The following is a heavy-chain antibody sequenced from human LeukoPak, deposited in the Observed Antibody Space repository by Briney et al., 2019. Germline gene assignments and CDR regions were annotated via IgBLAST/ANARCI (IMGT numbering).Heavy chain of an antibody. CDR3: ARAGDDGYFDY. Sequence: SETLSLTCTVSGGSISSYYWSWIRQLPGKGLEWIGYIYYSGSTNYNPSLKSRVTISVDTSKNQFSLKLSSVTAANTAVYCCARAGDDGYFDYWGQGTLVTVSS. CDR1: GGSISSYY. D-gene: IGHD3-22*01. CDR2: IYYSGST. V-gene: IGHV4-59*01. J-gene: IGHJ4*02.